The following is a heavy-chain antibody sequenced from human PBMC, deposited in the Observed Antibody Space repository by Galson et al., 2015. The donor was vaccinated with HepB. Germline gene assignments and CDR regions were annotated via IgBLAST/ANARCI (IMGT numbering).Heavy chain of an antibody. D-gene: IGHD4-17*01. CDR1: GGTFSRYT. Sequence: SVKVSCKASGGTFSRYTISWVRQAPGQGLEWMGGIIPIFGTANYAQKFQGRVTITADESTSTAYMELSSLRSEDTAVYYCAKSHDYGDSGWFDPWGQGTLVTVSS. J-gene: IGHJ5*02. V-gene: IGHV1-69*13. CDR3: AKSHDYGDSGWFDP. CDR2: IIPIFGTA.